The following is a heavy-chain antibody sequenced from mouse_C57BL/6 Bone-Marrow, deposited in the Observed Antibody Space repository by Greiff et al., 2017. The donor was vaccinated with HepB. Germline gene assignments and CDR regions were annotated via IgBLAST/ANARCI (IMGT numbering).Heavy chain of an antibody. J-gene: IGHJ1*03. V-gene: IGHV7-3*01. Sequence: EVKLVESGGGLVQPGGSLSLSCAASGFTFTDYYMSWVRQPPGKALEWLGFIRNKANGYTTEYSASVKGRFTISRDNSQSILYLQMKALRAEDSATYYCARYIGYYLYWYFDVWGTGTTVTVSS. CDR3: ARYIGYYLYWYFDV. CDR1: GFTFTDYY. D-gene: IGHD2-3*01. CDR2: IRNKANGYTT.